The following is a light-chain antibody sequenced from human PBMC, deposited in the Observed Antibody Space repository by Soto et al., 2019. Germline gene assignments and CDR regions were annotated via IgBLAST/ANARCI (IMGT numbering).Light chain of an antibody. J-gene: IGKJ1*01. V-gene: IGKV2-28*01. Sequence: DIVMTQSPLSLPVTPGEPASISCKSSQSLLYSDGYNYLDWYLQKPGQSPQLLIYLGSNRASGVPDRFSGSGSGTDFTLKISGVEAEDVGLYYCMQALQSRTFGQGTKVEIK. CDR1: QSLLYSDGYNY. CDR3: MQALQSRT. CDR2: LGS.